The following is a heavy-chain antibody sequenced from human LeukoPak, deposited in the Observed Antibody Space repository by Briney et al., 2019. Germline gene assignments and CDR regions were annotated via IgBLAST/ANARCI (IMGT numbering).Heavy chain of an antibody. CDR3: AKARIYSGYDYALFDY. CDR2: ISGSGGNT. J-gene: IGHJ4*02. V-gene: IGHV3-23*01. Sequence: GGSLRLSCAASGFTFSSYAMSWVRQAPGKGLEWVSSISGSGGNTYYADSVKGRFTISRDNSKNTLYLQMNSLRAEETAVYYCAKARIYSGYDYALFDYWGQGTLVTVSS. CDR1: GFTFSSYA. D-gene: IGHD5-12*01.